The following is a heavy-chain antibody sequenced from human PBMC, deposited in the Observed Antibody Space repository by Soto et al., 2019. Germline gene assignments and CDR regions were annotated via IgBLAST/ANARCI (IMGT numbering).Heavy chain of an antibody. Sequence: SETLSLTCTISGGSISSYYWNWIRQPAGKGLEWIGRFYTSGSPNYNPSLKSRVTLSVDTSKNQFSLRLSSVTAADTAVYYCAREYYSGSGTYYAPFDFWGQGTLVTVSS. D-gene: IGHD3-10*01. CDR1: GGSISSYY. V-gene: IGHV4-4*07. J-gene: IGHJ4*02. CDR2: FYTSGSP. CDR3: AREYYSGSGTYYAPFDF.